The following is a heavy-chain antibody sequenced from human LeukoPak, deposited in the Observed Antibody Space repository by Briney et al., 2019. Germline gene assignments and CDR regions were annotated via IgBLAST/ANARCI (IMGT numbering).Heavy chain of an antibody. CDR2: ISSSSDII. D-gene: IGHD6-13*01. Sequence: GGSLRLSCAASGFSFSSHSMNWVRQAPGKGLEWLSYISSSSDIILYADSVKGRFTISRDNGKNSVFLQMNSLGAEDTAMYYCARDIAERGIAWFDPWGQGTLVTVSS. J-gene: IGHJ5*02. CDR3: ARDIAERGIAWFDP. CDR1: GFSFSSHS. V-gene: IGHV3-48*01.